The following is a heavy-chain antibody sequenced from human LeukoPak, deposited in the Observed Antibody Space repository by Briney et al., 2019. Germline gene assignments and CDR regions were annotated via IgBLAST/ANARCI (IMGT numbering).Heavy chain of an antibody. V-gene: IGHV3-23*01. J-gene: IGHJ6*02. Sequence: GGSLRLSCAASGFTFSSYAMSWVRQAPGKGLEWVSDISGSGGSTYYADSVKGRFTISRDNSKNTLYLQMNSLRAEDTAVYYCAKELSSSWYAYYYYYGLDVWGQGTTVTVSS. CDR2: ISGSGGST. CDR3: AKELSSSWYAYYYYYGLDV. D-gene: IGHD6-13*01. CDR1: GFTFSSYA.